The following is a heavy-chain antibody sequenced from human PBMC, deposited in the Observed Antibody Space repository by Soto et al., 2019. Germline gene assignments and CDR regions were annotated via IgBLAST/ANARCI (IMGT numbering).Heavy chain of an antibody. J-gene: IGHJ5*02. CDR1: GYTFTSYY. CDR2: INPSGGST. Sequence: ASAKVSCKASGYTFTSYYMHWVRQAPGQGLEWMGIINPSGGSTSYAQKFQGRVTMTRDTSTSTVYMELSSLRSEDTAVYYCARVVGRYCSGGSCYGPGRNWFDPWGQGTLVTVSS. V-gene: IGHV1-46*01. CDR3: ARVVGRYCSGGSCYGPGRNWFDP. D-gene: IGHD2-15*01.